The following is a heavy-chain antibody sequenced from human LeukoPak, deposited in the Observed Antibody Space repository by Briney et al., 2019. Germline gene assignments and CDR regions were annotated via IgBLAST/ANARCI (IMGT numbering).Heavy chain of an antibody. Sequence: GGSLRLSCAASGFTFSSYWMSWVRQAPGKGLEWVANIKQDGSEKYYVDSVKGRFTISRDNAKNSLYLQMNSLRAEDTAVYYCARADSSGYMYYFDYWGQGTLVTVSS. CDR1: GFTFSSYW. V-gene: IGHV3-7*01. CDR3: ARADSSGYMYYFDY. CDR2: IKQDGSEK. J-gene: IGHJ4*02. D-gene: IGHD3-22*01.